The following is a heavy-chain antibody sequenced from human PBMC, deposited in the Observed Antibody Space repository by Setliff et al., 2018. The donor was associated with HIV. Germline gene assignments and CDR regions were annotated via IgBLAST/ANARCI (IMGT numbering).Heavy chain of an antibody. CDR3: ARGGYYDSSGYSAFDI. Sequence: VASVKVSCKASGYTFTDYYIHWVRQAPGQGLEWMGRINPNNGGTNYAQKFQGRVTMTRDTSISTAYMELSRLRSDDTAVYYCARGGYYDSSGYSAFDIWGQGTMVTVSS. D-gene: IGHD3-22*01. J-gene: IGHJ3*02. CDR1: GYTFTDYY. V-gene: IGHV1-2*06. CDR2: INPNNGGT.